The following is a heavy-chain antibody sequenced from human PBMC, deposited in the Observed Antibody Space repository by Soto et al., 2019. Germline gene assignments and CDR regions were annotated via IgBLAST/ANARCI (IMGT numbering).Heavy chain of an antibody. CDR2: ISSSSYI. CDR1: GFTFSSYS. Sequence: PGGSLRLSCAASGFTFSSYSMNWVRQAPGKGLEWVPSISSSSYIYYADSVKGRFTISRDNAKNSLYLQMNSLRAEDTAVYYCARYDILTGPDYWGQGTLVTVSS. V-gene: IGHV3-21*01. CDR3: ARYDILTGPDY. D-gene: IGHD3-9*01. J-gene: IGHJ4*02.